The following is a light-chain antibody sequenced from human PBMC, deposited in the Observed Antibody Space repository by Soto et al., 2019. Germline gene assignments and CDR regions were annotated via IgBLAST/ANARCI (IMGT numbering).Light chain of an antibody. Sequence: IQMTQSPSSLSASVGGRVIITCRSDHSINNNLNWYQQRPGKVPKLLIYAASTLQSGVPSRFSGSGSGRVFTLTINSLQPEDFATYYCQQSYSTLGTFGRGTRVEI. CDR1: HSINNN. J-gene: IGKJ2*01. V-gene: IGKV1-39*01. CDR3: QQSYSTLGT. CDR2: AAS.